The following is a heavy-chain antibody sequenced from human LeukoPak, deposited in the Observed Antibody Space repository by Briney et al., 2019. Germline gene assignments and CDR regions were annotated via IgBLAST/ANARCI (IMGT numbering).Heavy chain of an antibody. J-gene: IGHJ6*02. D-gene: IGHD2-2*01. CDR3: AGDIVVVPAASGSYGMDV. CDR1: GVSFSGYY. V-gene: IGHV4-34*01. CDR2: INHSGST. Sequence: KPSDSLSLTCAVYGVSFSGYYRSWIRKPPGKGLEWIGEINHSGSTNYNPSLKSRVTISVDTSKNQFSLKLSSVTAADTAVYYCAGDIVVVPAASGSYGMDVWGQGTTVTVSS.